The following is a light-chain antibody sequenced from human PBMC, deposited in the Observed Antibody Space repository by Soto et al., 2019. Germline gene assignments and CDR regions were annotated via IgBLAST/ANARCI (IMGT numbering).Light chain of an antibody. Sequence: QSALTQPASVSGSPGQSIASSCTVTGSDVRTYNLVSWYQQHPGKVPKLIIYEASKRPSGVSNRFSGSQPGNTASLTVSGLQAEEEADYYCCSYAGDKTYVFGSGTKVTVL. J-gene: IGLJ1*01. CDR2: EAS. V-gene: IGLV2-23*01. CDR1: GSDVRTYNL. CDR3: CSYAGDKTYV.